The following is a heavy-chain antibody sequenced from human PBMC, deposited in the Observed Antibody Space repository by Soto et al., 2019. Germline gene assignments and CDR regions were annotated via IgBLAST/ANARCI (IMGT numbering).Heavy chain of an antibody. J-gene: IGHJ5*02. CDR2: IWYDGSNK. D-gene: IGHD3-22*01. V-gene: IGHV3-33*01. CDR1: GFTFSSYG. CDR3: ARDRSRYYYDSSGGPNWFDP. Sequence: QVQLVESGGGVVQPGRSLRLSCAASGFTFSSYGMHWVRQAPGKGLEWVAVIWYDGSNKYYADSVKGRFTISRDNSKNTLYLQMNSLRAEDTAVYYCARDRSRYYYDSSGGPNWFDPWGQGTLVTVSS.